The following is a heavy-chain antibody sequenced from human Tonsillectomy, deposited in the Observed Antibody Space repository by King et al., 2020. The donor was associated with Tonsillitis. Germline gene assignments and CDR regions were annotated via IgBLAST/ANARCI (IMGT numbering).Heavy chain of an antibody. V-gene: IGHV3-30-3*01. D-gene: IGHD3-10*01. CDR2: ISYDGSNK. Sequence: QVQLVESGGGVVQPGRSLRLSCAASGFTFSSYAMHWVRQAPGKGLEWVAVISYDGSNKYYADSVKGRFTISRDNSKNTLYLQMNSLRAEDTAVYYCARDRYRTMVKNCDYWGQGTLVTVSS. J-gene: IGHJ4*02. CDR1: GFTFSSYA. CDR3: ARDRYRTMVKNCDY.